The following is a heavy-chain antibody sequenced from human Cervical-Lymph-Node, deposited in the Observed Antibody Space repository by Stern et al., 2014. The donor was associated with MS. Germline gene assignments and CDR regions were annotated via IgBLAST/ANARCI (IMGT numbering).Heavy chain of an antibody. Sequence: EVQLVESGGGLVQPGGSLRLSCEASGFPVGASYMNWVRQAPGKGLEWVSRIHTVGTTHYADSVKGRFTISRANAKNALYLQMDRLTVEDTAVYYCAREIAGRFEDWGRGTLVAVSP. J-gene: IGHJ4*02. CDR3: AREIAGRFED. CDR1: GFPVGASY. CDR2: IHTVGTT. V-gene: IGHV3-66*01. D-gene: IGHD6-6*01.